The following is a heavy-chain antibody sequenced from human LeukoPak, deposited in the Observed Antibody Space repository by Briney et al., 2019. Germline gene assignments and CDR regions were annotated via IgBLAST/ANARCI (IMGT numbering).Heavy chain of an antibody. CDR3: AKAALAGDYNFWTDYYPFYFDY. J-gene: IGHJ4*02. CDR1: GFTFSNYA. V-gene: IGHV3-23*01. Sequence: GGSLRLSCAASGFTFSNYAVSWVRQAPGKGLDWVSSISAGGSSKYHADAVQGRFTISRDNSKSTLYLQMNSLRAEDTAIYYCAKAALAGDYNFWTDYYPFYFDYWGQGTLVTVSS. CDR2: ISAGGSSK. D-gene: IGHD3-3*01.